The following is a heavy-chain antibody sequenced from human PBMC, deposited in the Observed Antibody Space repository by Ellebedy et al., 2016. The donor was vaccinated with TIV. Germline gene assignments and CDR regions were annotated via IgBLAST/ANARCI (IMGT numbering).Heavy chain of an antibody. CDR3: ARHSPESSAYEAFDF. V-gene: IGHV4-59*08. D-gene: IGHD3-16*01. Sequence: MPSETLSLTCTVSEGSISGHYWSWIRQHPGKGLQWIAYFLYSGNTKYNSSLASRVTISLGTSNNQFSLKLYSVTAADTAIYYGARHSPESSAYEAFDFWGQGTLVTVSS. CDR2: FLYSGNT. J-gene: IGHJ4*02. CDR1: EGSISGHY.